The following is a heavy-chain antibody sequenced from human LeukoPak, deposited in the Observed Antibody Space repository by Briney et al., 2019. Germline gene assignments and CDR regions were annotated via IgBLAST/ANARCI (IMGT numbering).Heavy chain of an antibody. Sequence: ASVKVSCKASGGTFSSYAISWVRQAPGQGLEWMGGIIPIFGTANYAQKFQGRVTIAADESTSTAYMELSSLRSEDTAVYYCAKDRGDIVVVTAILYELDYWGQGTLVTVSS. CDR1: GGTFSSYA. D-gene: IGHD2-21*02. CDR2: IIPIFGTA. V-gene: IGHV1-69*13. CDR3: AKDRGDIVVVTAILYELDY. J-gene: IGHJ4*02.